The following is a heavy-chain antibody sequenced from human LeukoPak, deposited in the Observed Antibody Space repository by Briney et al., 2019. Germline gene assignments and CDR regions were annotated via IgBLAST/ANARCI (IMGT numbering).Heavy chain of an antibody. V-gene: IGHV3-30*18. CDR3: AKDFSSNAFDI. CDR1: GFTFSSYG. J-gene: IGHJ3*02. CDR2: ISYDGSNK. D-gene: IGHD2-2*01. Sequence: GGSLRLSCAASGFTFSSYGMHWVRQAPDKGLEWVAVISYDGSNKYYADSVKGRFTISRDNSKNTLYLQMNSLRAEDTAVYYCAKDFSSNAFDIWGQGTMVTVSS.